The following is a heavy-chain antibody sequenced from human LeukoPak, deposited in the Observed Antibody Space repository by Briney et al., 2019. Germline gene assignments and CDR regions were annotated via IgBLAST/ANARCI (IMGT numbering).Heavy chain of an antibody. D-gene: IGHD6-19*01. CDR1: GFTFDDYA. V-gene: IGHV3-9*01. CDR2: ISWNSGSI. J-gene: IGHJ3*02. Sequence: GRSLRLSCAASGFTFDDYAMHWVRQAPGKGLEWVSGISWNSGSIGYADSVKGRFTISRDNAKNSLYLQMNSLRAEDTALYYCAEDSSSGWYDAFDIWGQGTMVTVSS. CDR3: AEDSSSGWYDAFDI.